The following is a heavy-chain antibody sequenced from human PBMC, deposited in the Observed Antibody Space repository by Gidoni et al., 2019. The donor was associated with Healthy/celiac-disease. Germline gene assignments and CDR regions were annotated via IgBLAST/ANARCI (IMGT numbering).Heavy chain of an antibody. CDR2: IYTSGST. V-gene: IGHV4-4*07. Sequence: QVQLQESGPGLVNPSDTLSLTCTVSGGSISSYYWSWIRQPAGKGLEWIGRIYTSGSTNYNPSRKSRVTMSVDTSKNQFSLKLSSVTAADTAVYYCARVFPGSYGQYYFDYWGQGTLVTVSS. J-gene: IGHJ4*02. CDR1: GGSISSYY. CDR3: ARVFPGSYGQYYFDY. D-gene: IGHD5-18*01.